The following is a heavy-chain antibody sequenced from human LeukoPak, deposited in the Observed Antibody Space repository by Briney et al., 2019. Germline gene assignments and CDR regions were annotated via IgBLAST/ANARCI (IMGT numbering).Heavy chain of an antibody. CDR2: INHSGST. J-gene: IGHJ4*02. CDR1: GGSFSGYY. D-gene: IGHD3-9*01. Sequence: PSETLSLTCAVYGGSFSGYYWSWIRQPPGAGLEWIGEINHSGSTNYNPSLKSRVTISVDTSKNQFSLKLSSVTAADTAVYYCARGPYYDILTGYYYWGQRTLVTVSS. CDR3: ARGPYYDILTGYYY. V-gene: IGHV4-34*01.